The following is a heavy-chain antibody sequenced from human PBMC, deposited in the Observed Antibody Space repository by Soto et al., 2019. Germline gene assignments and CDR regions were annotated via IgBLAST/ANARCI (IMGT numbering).Heavy chain of an antibody. D-gene: IGHD6-19*01. Sequence: GGSLRLSCAASGFTFSNAWMNWVRQAPGKGLEWVGRIKSKTDGGTTDYAAPVKGRFTISRDDSKNTLYLQMNSLKTEDTAVYYCTTEDPNSSGWPIDYWGQGTLVTVSS. J-gene: IGHJ4*02. CDR1: GFTFSNAW. CDR2: IKSKTDGGTT. V-gene: IGHV3-15*07. CDR3: TTEDPNSSGWPIDY.